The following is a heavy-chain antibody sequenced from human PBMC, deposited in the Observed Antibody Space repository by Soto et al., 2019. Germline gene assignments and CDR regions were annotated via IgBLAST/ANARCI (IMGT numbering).Heavy chain of an antibody. CDR2: INHSGST. D-gene: IGHD2-21*02. CDR1: GGSFSGYY. CDR3: ARGRKYCGGYCHYCDGMDV. J-gene: IGHJ6*02. V-gene: IGHV4-34*01. Sequence: TETLSLTCAVYGGSFSGYYWSWIRQPPGKGLEWIGEINHSGSTNYNPSLKSRVTISVDTSKNQFSLKLSSVTAADTAVYYCARGRKYCGGYCHYCDGMDVWGRGTTVIVSS.